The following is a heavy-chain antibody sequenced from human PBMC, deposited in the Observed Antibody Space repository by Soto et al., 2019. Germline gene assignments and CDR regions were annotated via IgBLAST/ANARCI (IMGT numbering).Heavy chain of an antibody. V-gene: IGHV3-30-3*01. J-gene: IGHJ5*02. CDR2: ISYDGSNK. CDR3: ARESGGPVAATPVWFDP. D-gene: IGHD2-15*01. Sequence: PGGSLRLSCAASGFTFSSYAMHWVRQAPGKGLEWVAVISYDGSNKYYADSVKGRFTISRDNSKNTLYLQMNSLRAEDTAVYYCARESGGPVAATPVWFDPWGQGTLVTVSS. CDR1: GFTFSSYA.